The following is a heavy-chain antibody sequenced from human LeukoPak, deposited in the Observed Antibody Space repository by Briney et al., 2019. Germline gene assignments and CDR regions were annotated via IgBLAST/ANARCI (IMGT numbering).Heavy chain of an antibody. J-gene: IGHJ4*02. CDR2: ISSSGSTI. V-gene: IGHV3-11*01. CDR3: ARAVSEAYYFDY. Sequence: GGSLRLSCAASGFTFSDYYMSWIRQAPGKGLEWVSYISSSGSTIYYADSVKGRFTISRDNAKNSLYVQMNSLRAEDTAVYYCARAVSEAYYFDYWGQGTLVTVSS. CDR1: GFTFSDYY. D-gene: IGHD3-10*01.